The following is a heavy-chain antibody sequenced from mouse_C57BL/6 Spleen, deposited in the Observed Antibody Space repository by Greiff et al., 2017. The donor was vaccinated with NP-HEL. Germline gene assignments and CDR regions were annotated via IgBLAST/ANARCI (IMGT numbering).Heavy chain of an antibody. CDR1: GFTFTDYY. V-gene: IGHV1-36*01. D-gene: IGHD2-5*01. CDR2: VYPYNGGT. J-gene: IGHJ3*01. Sequence: EVQGVESGPVLVKPGPSVKISCKASGFTFTDYYMHWVKQSHGKSLEWIGLVYPYNGGTSYNQKFKGKATLTVDTSSSTAYMELNSLTSEDSAVYYCARSEGGHSNHFAYWGQGTLVTVSA. CDR3: ARSEGGHSNHFAY.